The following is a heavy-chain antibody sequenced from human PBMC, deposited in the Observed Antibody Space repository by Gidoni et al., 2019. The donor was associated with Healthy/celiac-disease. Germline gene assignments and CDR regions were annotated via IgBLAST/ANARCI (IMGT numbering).Heavy chain of an antibody. J-gene: IGHJ5*02. CDR3: ARGGYYYDSSGPGGNWFDP. CDR1: GFPFRSYA. CDR2: ISYDGSNK. D-gene: IGHD3-22*01. V-gene: IGHV3-30*04. Sequence: QVQLVESGGGVVQPGRSLRLSCAASGFPFRSYAMHWVRQALGKGLEWVAVISYDGSNKYYADSVKGRFTISRDNSKNTLYLQMNSLRAEDTAVYYCARGGYYYDSSGPGGNWFDPWGQGTLVTVSS.